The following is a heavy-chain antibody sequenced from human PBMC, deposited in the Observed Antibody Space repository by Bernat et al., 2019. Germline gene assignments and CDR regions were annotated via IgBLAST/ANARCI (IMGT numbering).Heavy chain of an antibody. D-gene: IGHD6-19*01. CDR1: GFTFSSYW. CDR2: IKQDGSEK. CDR3: ARDNPRSSWHGGRIAVAGPLSFDP. J-gene: IGHJ5*02. Sequence: EVQLVESGGGLVQPGGSLRLSCAASGFTFSSYWMSWVHQAPGKGLEWVANIKQDGSEKYYVDSVKGRFTISRDNAKNSLYLQMNSLRAEDTAVYYCARDNPRSSWHGGRIAVAGPLSFDPWGQGTLVTVSS. V-gene: IGHV3-7*01.